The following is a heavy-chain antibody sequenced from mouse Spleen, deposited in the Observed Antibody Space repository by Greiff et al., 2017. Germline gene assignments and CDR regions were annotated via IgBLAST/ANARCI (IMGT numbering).Heavy chain of an antibody. Sequence: QVQLQQSGAELVRPGASVTLSCKASGYTFTDYEMHWVKQTPVHGLEWIGAIDPETGGTAYNQKFKGKAILTADKSSSTAYMELRSLTSEDSAVYYCTRKGDGYPDYWGQGTTLTVSS. D-gene: IGHD2-3*01. V-gene: IGHV1-15*01. CDR2: IDPETGGT. CDR3: TRKGDGYPDY. J-gene: IGHJ2*01. CDR1: GYTFTDYE.